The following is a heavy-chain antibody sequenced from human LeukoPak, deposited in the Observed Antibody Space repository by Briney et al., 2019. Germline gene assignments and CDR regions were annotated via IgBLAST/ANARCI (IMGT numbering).Heavy chain of an antibody. Sequence: PGASLRLSCAASGFTFSSYAMSWVRQAPGKGLEWVSAISGGSTYYADSVKGRFTISRDNSKNTLYLQMNSLRAEDTAVYYCAKDSSGYSYGTIDYWGQGTRVTVSS. V-gene: IGHV3-23*01. D-gene: IGHD5-18*01. J-gene: IGHJ4*02. CDR1: GFTFSSYA. CDR3: AKDSSGYSYGTIDY. CDR2: ISGGST.